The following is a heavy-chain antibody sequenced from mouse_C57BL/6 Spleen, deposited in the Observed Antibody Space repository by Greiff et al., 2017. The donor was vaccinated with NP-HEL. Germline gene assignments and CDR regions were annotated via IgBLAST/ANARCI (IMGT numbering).Heavy chain of an antibody. V-gene: IGHV3-6*01. J-gene: IGHJ1*03. Sequence: EVQLQESGPGLVKPSQSLSLTCSVTGYSITSGYYWNWIRQFPGNKLEWMGYISYDGSNNYNPSLKNRISITRDTSKNQFFLKLKSVTTEDTATYYCAVYGSSYDWYFDVWGTGTTVTVSS. D-gene: IGHD1-1*01. CDR1: GYSITSGYY. CDR3: AVYGSSYDWYFDV. CDR2: ISYDGSN.